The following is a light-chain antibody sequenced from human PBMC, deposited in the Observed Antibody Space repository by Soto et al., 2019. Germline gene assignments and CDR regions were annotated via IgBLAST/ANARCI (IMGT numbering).Light chain of an antibody. Sequence: DIVMTQSPDSLAVSLGERATINCKSSQSVLYRSNNKSYLAWYQHKPGQPPKLLIYWASTRESGVPDRFSGSGSGTDFTLTISSLQAEDVAVYYCQQYYKTPWTFGQGTKVDIK. J-gene: IGKJ1*01. CDR1: QSVLYRSNNKSY. V-gene: IGKV4-1*01. CDR3: QQYYKTPWT. CDR2: WAS.